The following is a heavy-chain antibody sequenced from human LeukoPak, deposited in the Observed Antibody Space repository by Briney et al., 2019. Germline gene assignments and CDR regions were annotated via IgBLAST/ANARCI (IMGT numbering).Heavy chain of an antibody. V-gene: IGHV3-23*01. CDR1: EFTFSSYA. CDR3: AKDLSSGEDY. J-gene: IGHJ4*02. D-gene: IGHD6-19*01. CDR2: ISSSGGIT. Sequence: GGSLRLSCAVSEFTFSSYAMSWVRQAPGKGLEWVSCISSSGGITYYASSVKGRFTISRDNSKNTLYLQMNSLRAEDTAVYYCAKDLSSGEDYWGQGALVTVSS.